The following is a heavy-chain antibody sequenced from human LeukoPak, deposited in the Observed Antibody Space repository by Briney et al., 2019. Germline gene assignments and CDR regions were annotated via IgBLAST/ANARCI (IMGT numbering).Heavy chain of an antibody. V-gene: IGHV4-59*01. J-gene: IGHJ4*02. CDR2: IYYSGST. D-gene: IGHD6-19*01. Sequence: PSETLSLTCTVSGGSISSYYWSWIRQPPGKGLEWIGYIYYSGSTNYNPSLKSRVTISVDTSKNQFSLKLSSVTAADTAVYYCASGSKQWLAHTFDYWGQGTLVTVSS. CDR1: GGSISSYY. CDR3: ASGSKQWLAHTFDY.